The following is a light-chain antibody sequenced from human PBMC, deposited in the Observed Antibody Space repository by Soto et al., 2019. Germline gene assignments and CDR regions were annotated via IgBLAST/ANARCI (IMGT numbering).Light chain of an antibody. CDR3: LLYYGGGWV. V-gene: IGLV7-43*01. CDR1: TGTVTSGNY. CDR2: STD. J-gene: IGLJ3*02. Sequence: QAVVTQEPSLTVSPGGTVTLTCASSTGTVTSGNYPNWFQQKSGQAPKPLIYSTDSSHSWTPARFSGSLLGDKAALTLSGAQPEDEAEYYCLLYYGGGWVFGGGTKLTVL.